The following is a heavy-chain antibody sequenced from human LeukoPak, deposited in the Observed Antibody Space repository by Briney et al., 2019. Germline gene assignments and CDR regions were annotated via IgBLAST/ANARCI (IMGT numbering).Heavy chain of an antibody. CDR2: IDWDDDK. J-gene: IGHJ2*01. CDR1: GFSLSTSGMC. Sequence: SGPTLVHPTQTLTLTCTFSGFSLSTSGMCVSWIRQPPGKALEWLALIDWDDDKYHSTSLKTRLTISKDTSKNQVVLTMTNMDPVDTATYYCARKAVAGTEWYFDLWGRGTLVTVSS. V-gene: IGHV2-70*01. CDR3: ARKAVAGTEWYFDL. D-gene: IGHD6-19*01.